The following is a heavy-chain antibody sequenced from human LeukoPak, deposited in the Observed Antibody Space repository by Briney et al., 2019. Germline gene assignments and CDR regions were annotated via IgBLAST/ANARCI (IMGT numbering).Heavy chain of an antibody. CDR1: GFTFSSYE. CDR3: ARDHPGNRPLDY. V-gene: IGHV3-48*03. J-gene: IGHJ4*02. Sequence: PGGSLRLSCAASGFTFSSYEMNWVRQAPGKGLEWVSYISSSGSTIYYADSVKGRFTISRDNAKNSLYLQMNSLRAEDTAVYYCARDHPGNRPLDYWGQGTLVTVSS. CDR2: ISSSGSTI. D-gene: IGHD1-14*01.